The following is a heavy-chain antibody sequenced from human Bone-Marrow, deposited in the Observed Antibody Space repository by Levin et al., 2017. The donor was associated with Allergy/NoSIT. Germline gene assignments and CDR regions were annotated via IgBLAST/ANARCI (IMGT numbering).Heavy chain of an antibody. CDR1: GFTFSSYG. V-gene: IGHV3-30*18. CDR3: AQEGNPGKSRNWYFDL. Sequence: RAGGSLRLSCAASGFTFSSYGMHWVRQAPGKGLEWVAVISDDGSNKFYGDFVKGRLTISRDNSKNTVYLQMNSLRAEDTAVYYCAQEGNPGKSRNWYFDLWGRGTLVTVSS. D-gene: IGHD4-23*01. J-gene: IGHJ2*01. CDR2: ISDDGSNK.